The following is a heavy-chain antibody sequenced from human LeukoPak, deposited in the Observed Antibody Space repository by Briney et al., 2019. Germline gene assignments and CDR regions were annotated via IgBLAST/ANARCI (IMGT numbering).Heavy chain of an antibody. CDR2: INSDGSST. V-gene: IGHV3-74*01. Sequence: GGSLRLSCAASGFTFSSYWMHWVRQAPGKGLVWVSRINSDGSSTSYADSVKGRFTISRDNAKNSLYLQMNSLRADDTAVYYCAKTSATSGWYWGQGTLVTVSS. D-gene: IGHD6-19*01. CDR1: GFTFSSYW. J-gene: IGHJ4*02. CDR3: AKTSATSGWY.